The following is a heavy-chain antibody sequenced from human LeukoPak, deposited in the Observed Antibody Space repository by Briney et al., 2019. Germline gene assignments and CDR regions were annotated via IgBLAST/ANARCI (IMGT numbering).Heavy chain of an antibody. V-gene: IGHV3-23*01. Sequence: PGGSLRLSCAASGFTFNSYAMSWVRQAPGKGLEWVSAISGSGGSTYYADSVKGRFTNSRDNSKNTLYLQMNSLRAEDTAVYYCAKEGIAVAGRGRHNWFDPWGQGTLVTVSS. CDR1: GFTFNSYA. CDR3: AKEGIAVAGRGRHNWFDP. J-gene: IGHJ5*02. D-gene: IGHD6-19*01. CDR2: ISGSGGST.